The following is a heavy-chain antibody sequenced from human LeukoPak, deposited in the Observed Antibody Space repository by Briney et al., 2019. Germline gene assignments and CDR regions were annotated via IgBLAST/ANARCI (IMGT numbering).Heavy chain of an antibody. Sequence: PSETLSLTCTVSSGSISSSSYYWGWIRQPPGKGLEWIGSPYYSGSTYYNPSLKSRVTISVDTSKNQFSLKLSSVTAADTAVYFCARLVTINTVTTARYWYFDLWGRGTLVTVSS. J-gene: IGHJ2*01. CDR2: PYYSGST. V-gene: IGHV4-39*01. CDR1: SGSISSSSYY. D-gene: IGHD4-17*01. CDR3: ARLVTINTVTTARYWYFDL.